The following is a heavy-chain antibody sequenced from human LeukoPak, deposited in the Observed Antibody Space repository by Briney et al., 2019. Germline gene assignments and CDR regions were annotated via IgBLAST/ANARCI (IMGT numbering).Heavy chain of an antibody. CDR2: IYSGGPT. Sequence: GGSLRLSCAASGFTVSLYYMTWVRQAPGKGLEWVSVIYSGGPTYYADSVKGRFTISRDNSKNTVYLQMDSLRGEDTAVYFCARGWVVATGGFDMWGQGTMVTVSS. CDR1: GFTVSLYY. CDR3: ARGWVVATGGFDM. V-gene: IGHV3-53*01. D-gene: IGHD2-8*02. J-gene: IGHJ3*02.